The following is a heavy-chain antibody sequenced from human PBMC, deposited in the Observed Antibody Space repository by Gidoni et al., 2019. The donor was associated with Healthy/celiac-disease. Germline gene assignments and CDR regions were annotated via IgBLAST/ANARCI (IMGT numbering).Heavy chain of an antibody. CDR3: ARDPGKGYSSPGEGDY. CDR1: GFTFSSYS. D-gene: IGHD6-13*01. CDR2: ISSSSSTK. V-gene: IGHV3-48*02. J-gene: IGHJ4*02. Sequence: EVQLVESGGGLVQPGGSLRLSCAASGFTFSSYSMNWVRQAPGKGLEWVSYISSSSSTKYYADSVKGRFTISRDNAKNSLYLQMNSLRDEDTAVYYCARDPGKGYSSPGEGDYWGQGTLVTVSS.